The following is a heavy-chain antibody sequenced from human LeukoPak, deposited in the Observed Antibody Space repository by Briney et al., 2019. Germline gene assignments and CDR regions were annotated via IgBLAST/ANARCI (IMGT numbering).Heavy chain of an antibody. D-gene: IGHD3-22*01. Sequence: ASVKVSCKASGYTFTGYYMHWVRQAPGQGLEWMGWINPNSGGTNYAQKFQGRVTMTRDTSISTAYVELSRLRSDDTAVYYCARRYYDSSGYYGRFDYWGQGTLVTVSS. J-gene: IGHJ4*02. CDR3: ARRYYDSSGYYGRFDY. V-gene: IGHV1-2*02. CDR1: GYTFTGYY. CDR2: INPNSGGT.